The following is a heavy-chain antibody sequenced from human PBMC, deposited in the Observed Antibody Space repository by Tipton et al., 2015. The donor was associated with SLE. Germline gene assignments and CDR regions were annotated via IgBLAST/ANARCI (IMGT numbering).Heavy chain of an antibody. Sequence: GSLRLSCAASGFTFSSYSMNWVRQAPGKGLEWVSSISSSSSYIYYADSVKGRFTISRDNSKNTLYLQMNSLRAEDTAVYYCAKTGKWELLPDYWGQGTLVTVSS. CDR3: AKTGKWELLPDY. CDR1: GFTFSSYS. CDR2: ISSSSSYI. V-gene: IGHV3-21*04. D-gene: IGHD1-26*01. J-gene: IGHJ4*02.